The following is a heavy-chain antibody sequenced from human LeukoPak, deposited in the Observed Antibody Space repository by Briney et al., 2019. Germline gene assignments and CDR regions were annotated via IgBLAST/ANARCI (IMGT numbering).Heavy chain of an antibody. CDR1: GGSISSYY. D-gene: IGHD2-8*02. J-gene: IGHJ5*02. CDR2: IYYSGST. CDR3: ARATGWFDP. V-gene: IGHV4-59*01. Sequence: SETLSLTCTVSGGSISSYYWSWILQPPGKGLEWIGYIYYSGSTNYNPSLKSRVTISVDTSKNQFSLKLSSVTAADTAVYYCARATGWFDPWGQGTLVTVSS.